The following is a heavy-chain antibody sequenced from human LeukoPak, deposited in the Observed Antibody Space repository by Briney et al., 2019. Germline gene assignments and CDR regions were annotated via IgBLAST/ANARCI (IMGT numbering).Heavy chain of an antibody. D-gene: IGHD1-26*01. CDR2: MNPNSGNT. CDR1: GYTFTSYD. J-gene: IGHJ5*02. V-gene: IGHV1-8*03. Sequence: ASVKVSCKASGYTFTSYDINWVRQATGQGLEWMGWMNPNSGNTGYAQKFQGRVTITRDTSISTAYMELSSLRSEDTAVFYCARGRRSYGKNWLDPWRQGTLVTVPS. CDR3: ARGRRSYGKNWLDP.